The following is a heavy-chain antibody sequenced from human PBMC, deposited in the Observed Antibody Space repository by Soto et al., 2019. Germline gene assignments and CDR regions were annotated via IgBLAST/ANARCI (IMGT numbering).Heavy chain of an antibody. CDR3: AKEIAVAGDLDY. V-gene: IGHV3-30*18. D-gene: IGHD6-19*01. CDR2: ISSDGNTQ. CDR1: GFTFSSYG. J-gene: IGHJ4*01. Sequence: GVSLRLSCVASGFTFSSYGIHCVLQAPGKVLEWVAVISSDGNTQYYANSVMGRFTISRDNSENTLYLQMDSLRPDDTAVYYCAKEIAVAGDLDYWGLGTLVTVSS.